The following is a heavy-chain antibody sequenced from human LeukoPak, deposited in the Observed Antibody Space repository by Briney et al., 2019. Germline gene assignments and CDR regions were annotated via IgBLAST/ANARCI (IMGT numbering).Heavy chain of an antibody. CDR3: ARETADLGRSFDY. CDR1: GESISGYY. D-gene: IGHD1-1*01. Sequence: PSETLSLTCTVSGESISGYYWSWIRQPAGKGLDWIGRIYSSGSTNYKPSLTSRVTMSVDTSNNQFSLKLTSVTAADTAVYYCARETADLGRSFDYWGQGALVTVSS. J-gene: IGHJ4*02. V-gene: IGHV4-4*07. CDR2: IYSSGST.